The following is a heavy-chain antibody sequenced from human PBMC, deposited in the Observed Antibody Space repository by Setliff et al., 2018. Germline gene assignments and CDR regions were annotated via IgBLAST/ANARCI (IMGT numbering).Heavy chain of an antibody. J-gene: IGHJ6*02. V-gene: IGHV1-18*01. Sequence: GASVKVSCKASGYTFTSYGFSWVRQAPGQGLEWMGWISGYNGNTNYAQKVQGRVTMTTDTSTGTIYMGLRSLRADDTAVYYCSRFGLYYEAVYGGGDYYYYGMDVWGQGTTVTVSS. CDR1: GYTFTSYG. CDR3: SRFGLYYEAVYGGGDYYYYGMDV. D-gene: IGHD3-16*01. CDR2: ISGYNGNT.